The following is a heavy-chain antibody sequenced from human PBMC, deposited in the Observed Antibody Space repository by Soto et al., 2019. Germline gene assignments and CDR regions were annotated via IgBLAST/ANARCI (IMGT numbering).Heavy chain of an antibody. CDR2: IIPILDTA. CDR1: GGTFSSYA. V-gene: IGHV1-69*12. J-gene: IGHJ6*02. CDR3: ARVRHCSGGRCADYYGMDV. D-gene: IGHD2-15*01. Sequence: QVQLVQSGAEVKKPGSSVKVSCKAPGGTFSSYAITWVRQAPGQGLEWMGGIIPILDTADYAQKFRDRVTLTADESTSTAYMELSSLRSDDTAVYYCARVRHCSGGRCADYYGMDVWGQGTTVTVSS.